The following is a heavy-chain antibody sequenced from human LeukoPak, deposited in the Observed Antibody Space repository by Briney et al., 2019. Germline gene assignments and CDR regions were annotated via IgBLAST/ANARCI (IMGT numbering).Heavy chain of an antibody. CDR3: ARGATIAVAGQDDAFDI. CDR1: GYSISSGYY. D-gene: IGHD6-19*01. Sequence: SETLSLTCAVSGYSISSGYYWGWIRQPPGKGLEWIGSIYHSGSTYYNPSLKSRVTISVDTSKNQFSLKLSSGTAADTAVYYCARGATIAVAGQDDAFDIWGQGTMVTVSS. J-gene: IGHJ3*02. CDR2: IYHSGST. V-gene: IGHV4-38-2*01.